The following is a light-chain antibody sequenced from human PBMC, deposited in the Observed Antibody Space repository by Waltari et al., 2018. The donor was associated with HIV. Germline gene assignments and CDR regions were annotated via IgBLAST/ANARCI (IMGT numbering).Light chain of an antibody. CDR2: KDN. CDR1: VLAKSY. Sequence: SYELTPPSSVSVSPGQTTRITCSGDVLAKSYARWFQQKPGQAPVVMIYKDNERPSGIPERFSGSSSGTTVTLTISGAQIEDEADYYCYSAADNMGVFGGGTKLTVL. J-gene: IGLJ3*02. V-gene: IGLV3-27*01. CDR3: YSAADNMGV.